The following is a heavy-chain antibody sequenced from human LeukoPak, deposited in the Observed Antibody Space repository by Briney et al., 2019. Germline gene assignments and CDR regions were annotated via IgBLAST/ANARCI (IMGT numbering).Heavy chain of an antibody. CDR2: IYYSGST. CDR3: ARHGNGIVGAYSIDY. Sequence: SETPSLTCTVSGGSISSYYWSWIRQPPGKGLEWIGSIYYSGSTYYNPSLKSRVTISVDTSKNRFSLKPSSVTAADTAVYYCARHGNGIVGAYSIDYRGQGTLVTVSS. V-gene: IGHV4-59*05. J-gene: IGHJ4*02. CDR1: GGSISSYY. D-gene: IGHD1-26*01.